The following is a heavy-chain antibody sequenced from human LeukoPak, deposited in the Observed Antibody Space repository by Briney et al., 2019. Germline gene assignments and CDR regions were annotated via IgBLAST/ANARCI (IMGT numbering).Heavy chain of an antibody. CDR1: GFTFSRTW. CDR3: AKVAKYYYGSETYYFFEH. J-gene: IGHJ4*02. D-gene: IGHD3-10*01. Sequence: GGSLRLSCGASGFTFSRTWMHWVRQAPGKGLVCVSRINSDGTSTVYADSVKGRFTISRDNAKNTVYLQMSGLGVDDTAVYYCAKVAKYYYGSETYYFFEHWGQGTPVTASS. CDR2: INSDGTST. V-gene: IGHV3-74*01.